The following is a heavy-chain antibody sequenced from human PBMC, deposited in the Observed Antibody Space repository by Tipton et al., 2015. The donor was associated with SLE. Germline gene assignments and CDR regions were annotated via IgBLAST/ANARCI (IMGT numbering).Heavy chain of an antibody. CDR2: ISYDGSNK. D-gene: IGHD3-22*01. CDR3: ARRDDSSGYYQGGYYFDY. Sequence: SLRLSCAASGFTFSSYGMHWVRQAPGKGLEWVAVISYDGSNKYYADSVKGRFTISRDNSKNTLYLQMNSLRAEDTAVYYCARRDDSSGYYQGGYYFDYWGQGTLVTVSS. CDR1: GFTFSSYG. V-gene: IGHV3-30*03. J-gene: IGHJ4*02.